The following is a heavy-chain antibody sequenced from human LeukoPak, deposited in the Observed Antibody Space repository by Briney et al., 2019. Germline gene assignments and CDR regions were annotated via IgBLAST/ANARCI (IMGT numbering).Heavy chain of an antibody. CDR1: GGSFSGYY. J-gene: IGHJ5*02. V-gene: IGHV4-34*01. D-gene: IGHD3-3*01. CDR3: ARGTRLGFFWSGKVPQSWFDP. Sequence: SETLSLTCAVYGGSFSGYYWSWIRQPPGKGLEWIGEINHSGSTNYNPSLKSRVTISVDTSKNQFSLKLSSVTAADTAVYYCARGTRLGFFWSGKVPQSWFDPWGQGTLVTVSS. CDR2: INHSGST.